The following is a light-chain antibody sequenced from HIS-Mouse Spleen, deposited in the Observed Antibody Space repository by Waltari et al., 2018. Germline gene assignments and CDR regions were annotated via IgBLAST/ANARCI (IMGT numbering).Light chain of an antibody. CDR1: QSVSSY. CDR2: DAS. J-gene: IGKJ4*01. V-gene: IGKV3-11*01. Sequence: EIVLTQSPATLSLSPGERATLSGRASQSVSSYLAWYQQKPGQAPRLLIHDASNRATGIPARFSGSGSGTDFTLTISSLEPEDFAVYYCQQRSNWPPLTFGGGTKVEIK. CDR3: QQRSNWPPLT.